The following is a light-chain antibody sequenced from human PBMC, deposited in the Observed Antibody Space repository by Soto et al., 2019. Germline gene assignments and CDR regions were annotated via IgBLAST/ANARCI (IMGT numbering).Light chain of an antibody. CDR3: AAWDDSLNVYV. V-gene: IGLV1-44*01. CDR2: SNN. Sequence: QSVLTQPPSASGTPGQRVTISRSGSSSNIGSNTVNWCQQLPGTAPKLLIYSNNQRPSGVPDRFSGSKSGTSASLAISGLQSEDEADYYCAAWDDSLNVYVFGTGTKVTVL. J-gene: IGLJ1*01. CDR1: SSNIGSNT.